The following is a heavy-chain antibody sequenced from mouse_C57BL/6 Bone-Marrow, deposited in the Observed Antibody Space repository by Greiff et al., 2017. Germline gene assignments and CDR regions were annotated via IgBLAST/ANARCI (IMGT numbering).Heavy chain of an antibody. V-gene: IGHV1-81*01. Sequence: VKLMESGAELARPGASVKLSCKASGYTFTSYGISWVKQRTGQGLEWIGEIYPRSGNTYYNEKFKGKATVTADKSSSTAYMELRSLTSEDSAVYFCASSYYSNYPWFDYWGQGTLVTVSA. CDR3: ASSYYSNYPWFDY. CDR2: IYPRSGNT. D-gene: IGHD2-5*01. CDR1: GYTFTSYG. J-gene: IGHJ3*01.